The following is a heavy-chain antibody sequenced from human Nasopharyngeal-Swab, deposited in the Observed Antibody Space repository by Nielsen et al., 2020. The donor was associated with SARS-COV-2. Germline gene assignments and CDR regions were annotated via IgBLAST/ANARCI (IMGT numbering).Heavy chain of an antibody. J-gene: IGHJ4*02. V-gene: IGHV3-21*01. CDR1: GFTFSDYT. D-gene: IGHD2-15*01. Sequence: GGSLRLSRAASGFTFSDYTMNWVRQAPGQGLEWVSSISSSGSYMYYTDSVKGRFTMSRDNAKNSLYLQMNSLRAEDTAVYYCASDGRYWGQGTLVTVSS. CDR3: ASDGRY. CDR2: ISSSGSYM.